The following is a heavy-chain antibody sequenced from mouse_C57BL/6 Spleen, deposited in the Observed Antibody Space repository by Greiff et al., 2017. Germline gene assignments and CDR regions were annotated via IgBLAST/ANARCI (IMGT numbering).Heavy chain of an antibody. CDR3: ARNVLGRGNY. CDR1: GYAFTNYL. D-gene: IGHD4-1*01. Sequence: VQLQQSGAELVRPGTSVKVSCKASGYAFTNYLIEWVKQRPGQGLEWIGVINPGSGGTNYNEKFKGKATLTADKSSSTAYMQLSSLTSEDSAVYFCARNVLGRGNYWGQGTTLTVSS. CDR2: INPGSGGT. J-gene: IGHJ2*01. V-gene: IGHV1-54*01.